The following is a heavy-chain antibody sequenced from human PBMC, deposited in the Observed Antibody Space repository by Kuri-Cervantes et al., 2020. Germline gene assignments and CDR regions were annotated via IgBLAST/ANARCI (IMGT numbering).Heavy chain of an antibody. CDR1: GFTFSGYW. V-gene: IGHV3-7*01. Sequence: GGSLRLSCAASGFTFSGYWMSWVRQAPGKGLEWVANIKQDGSEKYYVDSVKGRFTISRDNAKNSLYLQMNSLRAEDTAVYFCTNWRGGGDYWGQGTLVTVSS. J-gene: IGHJ4*02. CDR2: IKQDGSEK. CDR3: TNWRGGGDY. D-gene: IGHD3-10*01.